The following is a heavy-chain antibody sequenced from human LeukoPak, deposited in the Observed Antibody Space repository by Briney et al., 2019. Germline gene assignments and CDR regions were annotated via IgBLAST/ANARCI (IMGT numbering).Heavy chain of an antibody. J-gene: IGHJ4*02. CDR3: ARGPGIDVAGVFDY. V-gene: IGHV1-18*04. CDR1: GFGFSSYG. D-gene: IGHD6-19*01. Sequence: GASVKVSCKASGFGFSSYGINWERQAPGQRLEWMGWISGYTGRTKYLQKMRGRVTITTDTSTNTAYMELRSLTSDDTAVYYCARGPGIDVAGVFDYWGQGSLVTVSS. CDR2: ISGYTGRT.